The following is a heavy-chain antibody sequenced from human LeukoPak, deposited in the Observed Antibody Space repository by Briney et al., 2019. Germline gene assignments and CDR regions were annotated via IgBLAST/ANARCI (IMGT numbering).Heavy chain of an antibody. CDR3: ARESGSRTSYYYYYMDV. Sequence: GGSLRLSCAASGFIFSSYSLNWVRQAPGKGLEWVSSLSSSSSYIYYADSVKGRFTISRDNAKSSLYLQMNSLRAEDTAVYYCARESGSRTSYYYYYMDVWGKGTTVTVSS. CDR1: GFIFSSYS. D-gene: IGHD1-26*01. V-gene: IGHV3-21*01. CDR2: LSSSSSYI. J-gene: IGHJ6*03.